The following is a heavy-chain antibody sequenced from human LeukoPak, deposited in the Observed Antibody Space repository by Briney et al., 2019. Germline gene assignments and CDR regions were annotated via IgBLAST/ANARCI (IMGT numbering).Heavy chain of an antibody. V-gene: IGHV4-28*01. J-gene: IGHJ4*02. CDR1: GYSISSSNW. D-gene: IGHD3-22*01. Sequence: PSETLSLTCAVSGYSISSSNWWGWIRQPPGQGLGWIGYIYYSGSTYYNPSLKSRVTMSVDTSKNQFSLKLSSVTAVDTAVYYCARMDSGYYYVVDYWGQGTLVTVSS. CDR3: ARMDSGYYYVVDY. CDR2: IYYSGST.